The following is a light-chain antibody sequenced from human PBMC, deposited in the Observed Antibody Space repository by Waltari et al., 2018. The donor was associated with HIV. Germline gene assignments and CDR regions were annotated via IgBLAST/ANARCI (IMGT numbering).Light chain of an antibody. CDR3: LQHNSFPYT. CDR1: QGIRND. V-gene: IGKV1-17*02. CDR2: GAS. Sequence: DIQMTQSPSSLSAFVGARVTLTCRASQGIRNDLGWYTQKPGKAPKRLIYGASSLQSGVPSRFSGSGSGTEFTFTISNLRPEDFATYYCLQHNSFPYTFGQGTKLEIK. J-gene: IGKJ2*01.